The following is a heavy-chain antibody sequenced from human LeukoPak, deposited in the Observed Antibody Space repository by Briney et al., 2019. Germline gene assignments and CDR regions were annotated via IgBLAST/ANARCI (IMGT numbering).Heavy chain of an antibody. CDR3: AIDTNNYYGSGSFDY. J-gene: IGHJ4*02. Sequence: GESLKISCKGSGYSFTSYWIGWVRPMPGKGLEWMGIINPGDSDTRYSPSFQGQVTISADKSISTAYLQWSSLKASDTAMFYCAIDTNNYYGSGSFDYWGQGTLVTVSS. V-gene: IGHV5-51*01. CDR1: GYSFTSYW. CDR2: INPGDSDT. D-gene: IGHD3-10*01.